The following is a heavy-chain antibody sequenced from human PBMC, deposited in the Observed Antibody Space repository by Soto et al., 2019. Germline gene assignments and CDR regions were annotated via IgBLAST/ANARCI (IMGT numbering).Heavy chain of an antibody. V-gene: IGHV3-23*01. Sequence: VQLLESGGGLVQPGGSLGLSCAGSGFTFGNYAMSWVRQAPGKGLEWVSVLSNSGGTTYYADSVKGRFTISRDNFKNTLYLQLDSLRAEDTAIYYCARFEGGASGTYGLDVWGQGTTVTVSS. CDR2: LSNSGGTT. CDR1: GFTFGNYA. J-gene: IGHJ6*02. CDR3: ARFEGGASGTYGLDV. D-gene: IGHD3-10*01.